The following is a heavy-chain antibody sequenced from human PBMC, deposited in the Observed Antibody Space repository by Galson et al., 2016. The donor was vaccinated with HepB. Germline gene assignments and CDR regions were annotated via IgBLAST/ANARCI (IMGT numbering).Heavy chain of an antibody. J-gene: IGHJ3*02. CDR3: VREPGENWGWGAFDI. V-gene: IGHV3-7*03. D-gene: IGHD7-27*01. Sequence: SLRLSCAASGFTFSNHWMSWVRQAPGKELEWVADIKQDGSKQYYVDSVKGRFTISRDNAKNSLFLQMNSLRAEDTAMYYCVREPGENWGWGAFDIWGQGTMLTVSS. CDR1: GFTFSNHW. CDR2: IKQDGSKQ.